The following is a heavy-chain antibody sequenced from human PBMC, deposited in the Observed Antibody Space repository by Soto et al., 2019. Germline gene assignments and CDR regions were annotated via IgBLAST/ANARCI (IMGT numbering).Heavy chain of an antibody. D-gene: IGHD2-15*01. CDR3: ASAQRNCSGGSCYPSKYSYNWFDP. CDR1: GGSFSGYY. Sequence: PSETLSLTCAVYGGSFSGYYWSWIRQPPGKGLEWIGEINHSGSTNYNPSLKSRVTISVDKSKNQFSLKLSSVTAADTAVYYCASAQRNCSGGSCYPSKYSYNWFDPWGQGTLVTVSS. CDR2: INHSGST. V-gene: IGHV4-34*01. J-gene: IGHJ5*02.